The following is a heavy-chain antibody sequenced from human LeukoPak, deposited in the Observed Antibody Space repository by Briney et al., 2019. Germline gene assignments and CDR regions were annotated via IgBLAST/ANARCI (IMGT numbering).Heavy chain of an antibody. J-gene: IGHJ4*02. Sequence: GGSLRLSCAASGFTFSSYAMSWVRQAPGKGLEWVSAISGSGGSTYYADSVKGRFTISRDNAKNSLYLHMDSLRAEDTAVYYCARGAYSSGWAYFDHWGQGTLVTVSS. CDR3: ARGAYSSGWAYFDH. D-gene: IGHD6-19*01. V-gene: IGHV3-23*01. CDR1: GFTFSSYA. CDR2: ISGSGGST.